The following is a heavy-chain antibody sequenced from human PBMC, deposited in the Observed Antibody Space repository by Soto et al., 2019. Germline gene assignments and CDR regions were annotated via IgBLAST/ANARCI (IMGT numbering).Heavy chain of an antibody. V-gene: IGHV4-59*08. J-gene: IGHJ4*02. CDR2: IYYSGST. CDR1: GGSISSYY. CDR3: ARAWGFYFDY. Sequence: PSVTMSLTCTVAGGSISSYYLSWIRQHPGKGLEWIGYIYYSGSTNYNPSLKSRVTISVDTSKNQFSLKLSSVTAADTAVYYCARAWGFYFDYWGQGTLVTVSS. D-gene: IGHD3-16*01.